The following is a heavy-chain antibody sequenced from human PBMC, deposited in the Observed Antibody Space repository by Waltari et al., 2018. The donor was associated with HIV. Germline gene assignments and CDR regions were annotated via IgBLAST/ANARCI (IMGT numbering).Heavy chain of an antibody. V-gene: IGHV3-53*02. D-gene: IGHD3-3*02. CDR3: ARVRSIMGRFLGFDY. CDR1: GLSVSSND. CDR2: IYRSGDA. J-gene: IGHJ4*02. Sequence: VQLVETGGVVIQPGGSLRRSCAACGLSVSSNDLNWVRQAPGKGLEWFSVIYRSGDAYYADFVKGRFTISRDNSKNTLYLQMNSLRAEDTAVYYCARVRSIMGRFLGFDYWGQGTLVTVSS.